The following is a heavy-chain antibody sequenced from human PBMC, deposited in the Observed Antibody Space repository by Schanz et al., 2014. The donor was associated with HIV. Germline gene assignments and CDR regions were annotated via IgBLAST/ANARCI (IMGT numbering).Heavy chain of an antibody. V-gene: IGHV3-7*01. J-gene: IGHJ5*02. CDR3: ARENWDVAIGYS. D-gene: IGHD1-1*01. CDR2: IKTDGSEQ. Sequence: ESGGGLVQPGGSLRLSCAASGFTFSSYWMTWVRQVPGKGLEWVAHIKTDGSEQRYVDSVKGRFTISRDNAKNSVYLQMNSLRGEDTAVYYCARENWDVAIGYSWGQGVLVIVSA. CDR1: GFTFSSYW.